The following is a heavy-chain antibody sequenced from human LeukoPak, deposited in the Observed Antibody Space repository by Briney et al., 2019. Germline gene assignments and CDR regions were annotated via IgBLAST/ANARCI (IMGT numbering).Heavy chain of an antibody. CDR1: GFTFSSYA. J-gene: IGHJ3*02. Sequence: GRSLRLSCAASGFTFSSYAMHWVRQAPGKGLEWVAVISYDGSNKYYADSVKGRFTISRDNSKNTLYLQMNSLRAEDTAVYYCAREEGSGSYYYDSSGSDAFDIWGQGTMVTVSS. CDR2: ISYDGSNK. V-gene: IGHV3-30-3*01. D-gene: IGHD3-22*01. CDR3: AREEGSGSYYYDSSGSDAFDI.